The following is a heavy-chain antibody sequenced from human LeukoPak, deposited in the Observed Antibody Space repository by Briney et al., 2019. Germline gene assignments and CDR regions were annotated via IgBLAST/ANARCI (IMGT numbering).Heavy chain of an antibody. V-gene: IGHV1-69*05. J-gene: IGHJ3*02. CDR1: VGTFIRYV. CDR2: IIHIFGTA. Sequence: SVRVSCTASVGTFIRYVISAVRQAPGQGLEWMGVIIHIFGTANCAQKLQARVTITTDESTSTGDMELTSRRSKDTAVYYCVREYGISSGAFDIWSQGTMLTVYS. D-gene: IGHD2-8*01. CDR3: VREYGISSGAFDI.